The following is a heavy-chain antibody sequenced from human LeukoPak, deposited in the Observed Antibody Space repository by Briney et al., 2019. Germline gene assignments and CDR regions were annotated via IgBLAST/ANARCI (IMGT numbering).Heavy chain of an antibody. CDR2: IYYSVST. J-gene: IGHJ6*03. CDR1: GSSISSYY. CDR3: ARYSSGYSSSYYYYYYYMDV. D-gene: IGHD3-22*01. V-gene: IGHV4-59*01. Sequence: SDTLSLTCPVPGSSISSYYWSWIRQPPGKGLEWIGYIYYSVSTNYNPSLKRRVTISVDTSKNQFSLKLSSVTAADTAVYYCARYSSGYSSSYYYYYYYMDVWGKGTTVTVSS.